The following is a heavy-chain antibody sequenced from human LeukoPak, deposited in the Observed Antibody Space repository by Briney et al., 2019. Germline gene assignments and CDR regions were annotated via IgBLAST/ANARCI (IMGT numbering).Heavy chain of an antibody. V-gene: IGHV4-39*07. Sequence: SETLSLTCTVSGGSISSSSYYWSWVRKPPGGGLEWLGHFYSGGHTYYTPSLNGRVTISVDKSKNHLSLKLISVTAEDAAVYYCAKDLDCTFVSCKNFWGQGTLVTVSS. J-gene: IGHJ4*02. CDR1: GGSISSSSYY. CDR3: AKDLDCTFVSCKNF. CDR2: FYSGGHT. D-gene: IGHD2-15*01.